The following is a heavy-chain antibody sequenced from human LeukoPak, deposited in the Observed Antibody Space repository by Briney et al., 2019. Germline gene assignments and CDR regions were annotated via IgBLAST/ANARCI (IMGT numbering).Heavy chain of an antibody. D-gene: IGHD2-21*01. V-gene: IGHV4-34*01. Sequence: PSETLFLTCAGYGGSFSSYFWTWIRQTPGKGLEWIGEINHSGTTNYNPSLKSRVTMSVDTSKDQFSLKLMSVTAADTGVYYCARRRKVVRAGFDYWGQGTRVIVSS. J-gene: IGHJ4*02. CDR1: GGSFSSYF. CDR2: INHSGTT. CDR3: ARRRKVVRAGFDY.